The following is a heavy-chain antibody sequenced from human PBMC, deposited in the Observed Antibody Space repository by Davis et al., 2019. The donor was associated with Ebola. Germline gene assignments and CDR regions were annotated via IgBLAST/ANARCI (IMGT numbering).Heavy chain of an antibody. V-gene: IGHV3-64D*08. D-gene: IGHD3-16*01. J-gene: IGHJ4*02. CDR3: VKWGAY. CDR2: INNIGSST. CDR1: GITFSSYT. Sequence: GESLKISCSASGITFSSYTFHWVRQAPGKGLEYILSINNIGSSTYYADSVKGRFTISRDNSQNTLYLQMSSLRTEDTVVYYCVKWGAYWGQGTLVTVSS.